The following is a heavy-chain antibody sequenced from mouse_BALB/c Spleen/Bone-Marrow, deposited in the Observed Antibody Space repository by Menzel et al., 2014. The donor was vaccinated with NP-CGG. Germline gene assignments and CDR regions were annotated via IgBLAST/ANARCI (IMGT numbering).Heavy chain of an antibody. CDR2: IYPGNVNT. D-gene: IGHD2-14*01. CDR3: ARGGYDGAWFAY. V-gene: IGHV1S56*01. Sequence: QVQLQQSGPELVKPGASVRISCKASGYTFTSYYIHWVKRRPGQGLEWIGWIYPGNVNTNYNEKFKGKATLTADKSSSTAYMQLSSLTSEDSAVYFCARGGYDGAWFAYWGQGTLVTVSA. J-gene: IGHJ3*01. CDR1: GYTFTSYY.